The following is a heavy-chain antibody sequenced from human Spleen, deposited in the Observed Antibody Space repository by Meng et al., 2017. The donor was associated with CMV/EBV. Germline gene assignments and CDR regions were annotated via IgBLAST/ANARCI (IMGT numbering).Heavy chain of an antibody. Sequence: GGSLRLSCAVSGFTFRSYGMSWVRQAPGEGLEWVSSIDGGGRTTYYADSVKGRFTISRDNSKNTLYLQMNSLRAEDTAVYYCAKDRGGWPFLFEYWGQGNLVTVSS. CDR3: AKDRGGWPFLFEY. CDR1: GFTFRSYG. CDR2: IDGGGRTT. J-gene: IGHJ4*02. V-gene: IGHV3-23*01. D-gene: IGHD6-19*01.